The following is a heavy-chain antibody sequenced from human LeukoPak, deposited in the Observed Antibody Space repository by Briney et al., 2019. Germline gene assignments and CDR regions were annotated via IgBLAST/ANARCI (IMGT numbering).Heavy chain of an antibody. CDR3: ATRPTPPYYYYYMDV. V-gene: IGHV4-34*01. CDR2: INHSGST. J-gene: IGHJ6*03. D-gene: IGHD4-23*01. CDR1: GGSFSGYY. Sequence: PSETLSLTCAVYGGSFSGYYWNWIRQSPGKGLVWIGEINHSGSTNYNPSLKSRVTISIDTSKNQFSLKLSSVTSAGTAVYFCATRPTPPYYYYYMDVWGKGTTVTVSS.